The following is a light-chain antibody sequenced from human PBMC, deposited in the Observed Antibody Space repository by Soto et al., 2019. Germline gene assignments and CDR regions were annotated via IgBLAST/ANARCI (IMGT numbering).Light chain of an antibody. V-gene: IGLV2-14*03. CDR1: TSDVGGYKY. Sequence: QSALTQPASVSGPPGQSIAISCTGATSDVGGYKYVSWYQQHPGKAPKLMIYDIRNRPSGVSNRFSGSKSGNTASLTISGLQAEDEAIYYCSSYTSSSTRVFGTGTKLTVL. J-gene: IGLJ1*01. CDR3: SSYTSSSTRV. CDR2: DIR.